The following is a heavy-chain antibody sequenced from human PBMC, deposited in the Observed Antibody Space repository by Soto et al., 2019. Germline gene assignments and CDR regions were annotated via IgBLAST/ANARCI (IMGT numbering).Heavy chain of an antibody. Sequence: EVQLVESGGGLVQPGESLRLSCAASGFTFNSYWMHWVRQAPGKGLVWVSRINSDGSSTSYADSVKGRFTISRDNAKNTLYLQMNSLRAEDTAVYYCARVRGSGLLWFGELLNDYWGQGTLVTVSS. CDR3: ARVRGSGLLWFGELLNDY. CDR1: GFTFNSYW. J-gene: IGHJ4*02. CDR2: INSDGSST. D-gene: IGHD3-10*01. V-gene: IGHV3-74*01.